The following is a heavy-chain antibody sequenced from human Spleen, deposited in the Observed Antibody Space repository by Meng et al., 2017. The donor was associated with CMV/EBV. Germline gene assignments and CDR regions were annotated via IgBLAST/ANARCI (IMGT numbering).Heavy chain of an antibody. J-gene: IGHJ5*02. CDR3: ARAGSSWETWFDP. V-gene: IGHV4-59*01. CDR2: IYYRGST. Sequence: TGSGGSMSSCYWSWIRQHTRKGLEWIGYIYYRGSTNYNPSLKSRVTISVDTSKNQFSLKLSSVTAADTAVYYCARAGSSWETWFDPWGQGTLVTVSS. D-gene: IGHD6-13*01. CDR1: GGSMSSCY.